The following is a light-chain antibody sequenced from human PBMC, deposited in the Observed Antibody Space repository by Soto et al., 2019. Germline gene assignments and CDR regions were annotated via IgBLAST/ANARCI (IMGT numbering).Light chain of an antibody. Sequence: SVLTQSPDTLSLSPGERATLSCRASQSVSSNLAWYQQKPGQAPRLLIYGASTRATGIPARFSGSGSGTEFTLTISSLQPDDFATYYCQHYNTYSQTFGQGTKVDIK. CDR3: QHYNTYSQT. CDR2: GAS. V-gene: IGKV3-15*01. J-gene: IGKJ1*01. CDR1: QSVSSN.